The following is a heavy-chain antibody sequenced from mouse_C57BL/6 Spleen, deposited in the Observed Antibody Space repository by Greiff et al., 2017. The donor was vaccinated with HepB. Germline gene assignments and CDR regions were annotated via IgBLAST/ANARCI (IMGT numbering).Heavy chain of an antibody. Sequence: VHLVESGAELVRPGSSVKLSCKASGYTFTSYWMHWVKQRPIQGLEWIGNIDPSDSETHYNQKFKDKATLTVDKSSSTAYMQLSSLTSEDSAVYYCARSSSHYAMDYWGQGTSVTVSS. D-gene: IGHD1-1*01. CDR3: ARSSSHYAMDY. CDR2: IDPSDSET. V-gene: IGHV1-52*01. J-gene: IGHJ4*01. CDR1: GYTFTSYW.